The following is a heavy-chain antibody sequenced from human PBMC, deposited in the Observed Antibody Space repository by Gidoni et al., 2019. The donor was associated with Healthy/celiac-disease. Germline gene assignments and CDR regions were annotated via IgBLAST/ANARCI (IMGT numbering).Heavy chain of an antibody. J-gene: IGHJ4*02. V-gene: IGHV3-23*01. CDR1: GFPFSSYA. CDR3: AKDSNYYDSSGYYPN. CDR2: ISGSGGST. Sequence: EVQLLESGGCLVQPGGSLRPSCAASGFPFSSYAMSWVRQAPGKGLVWVSAISGSGGSTYYADSVKGRFTISRDNSKNTLYLQMNSLRAEDTAVYYCAKDSNYYDSSGYYPNWGQGTLVTVSS. D-gene: IGHD3-22*01.